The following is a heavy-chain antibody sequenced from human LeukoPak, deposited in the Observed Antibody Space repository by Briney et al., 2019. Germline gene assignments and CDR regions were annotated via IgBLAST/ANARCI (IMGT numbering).Heavy chain of an antibody. CDR2: IIPIFGTA. CDR3: ARGYDYYDSSGYYYFDY. Sequence: ASVKVSCKASGGTFSSYAISWLRQAPGQGLEWMGGIIPIFGTANYAQKFQGRVTITADESTSTAYMELSSLRSEDTAVYYCARGYDYYDSSGYYYFDYWGQGTLVTVSS. V-gene: IGHV1-69*13. J-gene: IGHJ4*02. D-gene: IGHD3-22*01. CDR1: GGTFSSYA.